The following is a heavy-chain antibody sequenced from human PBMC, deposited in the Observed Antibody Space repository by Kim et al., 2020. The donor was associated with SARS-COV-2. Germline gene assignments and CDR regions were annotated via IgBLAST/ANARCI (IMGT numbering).Heavy chain of an antibody. CDR2: IYYSGST. J-gene: IGHJ6*02. D-gene: IGHD3-10*01. Sequence: GKGLGWIVSIYYSGSTYDNPSLKSRVTISVDTSKNQFSLKLSSVTAADTAVYYCARGSMVRGEDDDYFYYYGMDVWGQGTTVTVSS. CDR3: ARGSMVRGEDDDYFYYYGMDV. V-gene: IGHV4-39*01.